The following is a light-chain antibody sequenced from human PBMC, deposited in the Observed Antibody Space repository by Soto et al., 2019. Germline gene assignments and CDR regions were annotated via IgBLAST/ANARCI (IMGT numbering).Light chain of an antibody. CDR2: DAS. CDR1: QSISSY. V-gene: IGKV1-5*01. CDR3: QQYHTYSRT. Sequence: DIQMTQSPSSLSASVGDRVTITCRASQSISSYLNWYQQKPGTAPKLLIYDASSLQSGVPSRFSGSGSGTEFTLTITSLQPGDFATYYCQQYHTYSRTFGQGTKVEVK. J-gene: IGKJ1*01.